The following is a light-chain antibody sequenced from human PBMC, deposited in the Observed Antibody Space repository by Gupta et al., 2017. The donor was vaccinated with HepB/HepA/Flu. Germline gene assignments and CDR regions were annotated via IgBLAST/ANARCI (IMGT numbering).Light chain of an antibody. V-gene: IGKV2-28*01. Sequence: EMVMTQSPLSLPVTPGESASISCRSSQSLVKSNGYNYLDWYLQKPGQSPQLLIYLGSNRASGVPDRFSGSGSGADFTLKISRVEADDVGVYYCMQAYQSPRTFGQGTKLEIK. J-gene: IGKJ2*02. CDR1: QSLVKSNGYNY. CDR3: MQAYQSPRT. CDR2: LGS.